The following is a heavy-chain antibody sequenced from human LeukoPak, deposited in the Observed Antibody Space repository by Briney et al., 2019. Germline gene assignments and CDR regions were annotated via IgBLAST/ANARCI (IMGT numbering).Heavy chain of an antibody. V-gene: IGHV3-23*01. CDR2: ISGSGGST. D-gene: IGHD1-26*01. Sequence: GGSLRLSCVVSGFTFSSYAMSWVRQAPGKGLEWVSAISGSGGSTDYADSVKGRFTISRDNSKNTLYLQMNSLGAEDTAVYYCAKGLGDSGSYLAGGFDIWGQGTMVTVSS. J-gene: IGHJ3*02. CDR1: GFTFSSYA. CDR3: AKGLGDSGSYLAGGFDI.